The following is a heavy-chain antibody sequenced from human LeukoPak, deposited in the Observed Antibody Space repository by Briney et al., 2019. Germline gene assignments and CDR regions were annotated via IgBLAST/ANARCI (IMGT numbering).Heavy chain of an antibody. Sequence: GGPLRLSCVASGFPFSSYWMHWVPQAPGKGLAWVLRINSDGSSTYYADSVKGRFTSSRDNAKNTLYLQMNSLRADDTAVYYCARMAGGYYDSSGLDYWGQGTLVTVSS. J-gene: IGHJ4*02. V-gene: IGHV3-74*01. CDR1: GFPFSSYW. CDR2: INSDGSST. D-gene: IGHD3-22*01. CDR3: ARMAGGYYDSSGLDY.